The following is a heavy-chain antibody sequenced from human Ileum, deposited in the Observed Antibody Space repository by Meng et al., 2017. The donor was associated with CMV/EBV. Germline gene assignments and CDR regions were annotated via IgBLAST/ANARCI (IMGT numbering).Heavy chain of an antibody. Sequence: GGSLRLSCAASGFTFSNYWISWVRQAPGKGLEWVANIKEDGSEKYYVDSVKGRFTISRDNAKKSLYLQMNSLRAEDTAVYYRAKSTVGDFSYYESWGQGTLVTVSS. CDR2: IKEDGSEK. CDR3: AKSTVGDFSYYES. J-gene: IGHJ5*02. D-gene: IGHD3-16*01. CDR1: GFTFSNYW. V-gene: IGHV3-7*03.